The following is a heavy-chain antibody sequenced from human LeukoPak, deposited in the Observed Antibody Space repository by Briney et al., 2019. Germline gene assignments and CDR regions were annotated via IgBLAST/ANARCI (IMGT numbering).Heavy chain of an antibody. J-gene: IGHJ4*02. Sequence: GGSLRLSCAASGFTFSSYAMSWVRQAPGKGLEWVSAISGSGGSTYYADSVKGRFTISRDNAKNSLYLQMNSLRAEDTAVYYCARDSRLVGTDFDYWGQGTLVTVSS. D-gene: IGHD1-26*01. CDR3: ARDSRLVGTDFDY. CDR1: GFTFSSYA. CDR2: ISGSGGST. V-gene: IGHV3-23*01.